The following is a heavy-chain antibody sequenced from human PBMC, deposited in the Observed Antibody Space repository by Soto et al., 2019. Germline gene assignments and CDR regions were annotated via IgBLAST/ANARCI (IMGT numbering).Heavy chain of an antibody. V-gene: IGHV4-34*01. CDR1: GGSFSGYY. D-gene: IGHD2-2*01. Sequence: QVQLQQWGAGLLKPSETLSLTCAVYGGSFSGYYWSWIRQPPGKGLEWIGEINHSGSTNYNPSLNSRVTNAVDTSKNQVPLKLSCVTAAEAAVYYCARGRLEDIVVVPAAKVAAFDVWGKGTTVTVSS. J-gene: IGHJ6*04. CDR3: ARGRLEDIVVVPAAKVAAFDV. CDR2: INHSGST.